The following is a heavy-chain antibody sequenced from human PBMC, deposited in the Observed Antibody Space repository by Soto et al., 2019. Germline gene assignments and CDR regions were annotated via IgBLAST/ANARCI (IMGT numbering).Heavy chain of an antibody. CDR1: AFTFSSYW. V-gene: IGHV3-74*01. CDR3: ARGSTYYDISEHDY. J-gene: IGHJ4*02. D-gene: IGHD3-9*01. CDR2: INSDGSST. Sequence: GGSLRLSCAPSAFTFSSYWIHWGRQAPGKRLVWFSRINSDGSSTSYADSVKGRFSISRDNAKNRMYLQMNSLRVEDTAVYYCARGSTYYDISEHDYWGQGTMVTVAS.